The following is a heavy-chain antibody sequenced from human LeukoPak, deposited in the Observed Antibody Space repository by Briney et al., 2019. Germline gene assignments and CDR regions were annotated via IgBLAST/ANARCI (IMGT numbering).Heavy chain of an antibody. J-gene: IGHJ4*02. CDR1: GFTFSKYW. CDR2: INTDGTVT. D-gene: IGHD6-19*01. CDR3: ATKQWLAPPPDS. Sequence: GGSLRLSCAASGFTFSKYWMLWIRQAPGKGLESVSRINTDGTVTTYADSVRGRFTVSRDNADNTMFLQMNSVRDEDTAVYYCATKQWLAPPPDSWGQGTPVTVSS. V-gene: IGHV3-74*01.